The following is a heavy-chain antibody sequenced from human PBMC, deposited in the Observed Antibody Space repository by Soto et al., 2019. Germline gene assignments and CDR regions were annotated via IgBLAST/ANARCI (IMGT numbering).Heavy chain of an antibody. V-gene: IGHV1-2*02. CDR3: ARGSIAVAGSFDY. CDR1: GYTFTGYY. D-gene: IGHD6-19*01. J-gene: IGHJ4*02. Sequence: SVKVSCKASGYTFTGYYMHWVRQAPGQGLEWMGWINPNSGGTNYAQKFQGRVTTTRDTSISTAYMELSRLRCDDTAVHYCARGSIAVAGSFDYWGQGILVTVSS. CDR2: INPNSGGT.